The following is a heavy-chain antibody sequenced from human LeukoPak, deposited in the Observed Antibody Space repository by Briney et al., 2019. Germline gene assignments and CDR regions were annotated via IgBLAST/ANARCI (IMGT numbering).Heavy chain of an antibody. J-gene: IGHJ4*02. Sequence: GGSLRLSCAASGFTFSSYAMHWVRQAPGKGLEYVSAISSNGGSTYYANSVKGRFTISRDNSKNTLYLQMGSLRAEDMAVYYCARDASTPQPTYYFDYWGQGTLVTVFS. D-gene: IGHD5/OR15-5a*01. CDR2: ISSNGGST. CDR3: ARDASTPQPTYYFDY. CDR1: GFTFSSYA. V-gene: IGHV3-64*01.